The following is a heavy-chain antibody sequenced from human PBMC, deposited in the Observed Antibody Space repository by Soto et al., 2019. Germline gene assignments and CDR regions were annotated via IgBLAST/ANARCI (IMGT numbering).Heavy chain of an antibody. Sequence: QVQLVESGGGVVQPGRSLRLSCAASGVTFSSYGMHWVRQAPGKGLEWVAVIWYDGSNKYYADSVKGRFTISRDNSKNTLYLQMNSLRAADTAVYYCAREMWANWIAARASVDYWGQGTLVTVSS. CDR2: IWYDGSNK. J-gene: IGHJ4*02. D-gene: IGHD6-6*01. V-gene: IGHV3-33*01. CDR3: AREMWANWIAARASVDY. CDR1: GVTFSSYG.